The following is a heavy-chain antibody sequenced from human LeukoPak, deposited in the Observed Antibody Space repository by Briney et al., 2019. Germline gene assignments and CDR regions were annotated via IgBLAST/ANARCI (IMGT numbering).Heavy chain of an antibody. CDR2: ISGSGGST. Sequence: GGSLRLSCAASGLTFSSYAMRWVRQAPGKGLEWVSSISGSGGSTYYADSVKDRFTISRDNSKNTFYLQMNSLRAEDTAVYFCAKGGYSYGSNLYYFDCWGQGTLVTVSS. V-gene: IGHV3-23*01. CDR3: AKGGYSYGSNLYYFDC. D-gene: IGHD5-18*01. J-gene: IGHJ4*02. CDR1: GLTFSSYA.